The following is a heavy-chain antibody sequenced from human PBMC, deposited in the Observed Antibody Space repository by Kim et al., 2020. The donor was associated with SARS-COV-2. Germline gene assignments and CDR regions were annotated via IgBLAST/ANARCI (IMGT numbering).Heavy chain of an antibody. CDR3: ARGSSWFLDY. V-gene: IGHV4-4*09. J-gene: IGHJ4*02. CDR2: ST. Sequence: STNYNPSLKSRVTISVDTSKNQFSLKLSSVTAADTAVYYCARGSSWFLDYWGQGTLVTVSS. D-gene: IGHD6-13*01.